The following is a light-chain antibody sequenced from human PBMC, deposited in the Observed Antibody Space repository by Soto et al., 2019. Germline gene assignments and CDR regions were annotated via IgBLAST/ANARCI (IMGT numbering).Light chain of an antibody. CDR1: QNINSSY. CDR3: QQYGSSPLYT. Sequence: EIVLTQSPGTLSLSPGERATLSCRASQNINSSYLAWYQQKPGQAPRLLIYGASSRATGIPDRFSGSGSGTDFTLPISRLEPEDFAVYYCQQYGSSPLYTFGQGTKLEIK. V-gene: IGKV3-20*01. J-gene: IGKJ2*01. CDR2: GAS.